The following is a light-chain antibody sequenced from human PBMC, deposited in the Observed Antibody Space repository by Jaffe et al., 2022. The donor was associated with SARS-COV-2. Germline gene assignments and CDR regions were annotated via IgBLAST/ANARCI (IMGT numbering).Light chain of an antibody. Sequence: DIQLTQSPSFLSASVGDRVTITCRASQGISSYLVWYQQKPGKAPKLLIYGASTLQSGVPSRFSGSGSGTEFTLTISSLQPEDFATYYCQQLNSYPITFGQGTRLEIK. CDR2: GAS. CDR1: QGISSY. CDR3: QQLNSYPIT. V-gene: IGKV1-9*01. J-gene: IGKJ5*01.